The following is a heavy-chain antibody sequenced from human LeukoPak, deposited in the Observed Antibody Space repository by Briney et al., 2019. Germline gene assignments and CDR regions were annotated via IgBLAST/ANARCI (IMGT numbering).Heavy chain of an antibody. CDR3: ARHGGQYCGGDCYSFDY. V-gene: IGHV4-39*01. Sequence: SGTLSLTCTVSGGSISSSGYYWGWIRQPPGKGLEWIGSIYYSGSTYYNPSLKSRVTISVDTSKNQFSLKLSSVTAADTAVYYCARHGGQYCGGDCYSFDYWGQGTLVTVSS. J-gene: IGHJ4*02. CDR1: GGSISSSGYY. CDR2: IYYSGST. D-gene: IGHD2-21*02.